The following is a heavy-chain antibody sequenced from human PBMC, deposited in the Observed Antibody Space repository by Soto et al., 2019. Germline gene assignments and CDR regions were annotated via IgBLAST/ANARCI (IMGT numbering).Heavy chain of an antibody. Sequence: GGSLRLSCAASGFTFSSYGMHWVRQAPGKGLEWVAIISYDGNSKYYADSVKGRFTISRDNSKNTLYLQMNSLRAEDTAVFYCANDYRTGCYRCGDWWFDPWGRGTLVTVSS. J-gene: IGHJ5*02. CDR1: GFTFSSYG. D-gene: IGHD2-2*01. CDR3: ANDYRTGCYRCGDWWFDP. V-gene: IGHV3-30*18. CDR2: ISYDGNSK.